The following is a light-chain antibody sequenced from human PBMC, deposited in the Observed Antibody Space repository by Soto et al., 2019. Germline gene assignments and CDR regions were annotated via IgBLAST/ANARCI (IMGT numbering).Light chain of an antibody. J-gene: IGKJ5*01. CDR1: QTVSSY. CDR3: QQRSTSIP. CDR2: DAS. Sequence: XVLTXSPATLSLXXXXXXXLSCRASQTVSSYLSWYQHKPGQAPRLLIYDASRRAPGIPARFSGSGSGTDFTLTISSLEPEDFAVYYCQQRSTSIPFGQGTRLEIE. V-gene: IGKV3-11*01.